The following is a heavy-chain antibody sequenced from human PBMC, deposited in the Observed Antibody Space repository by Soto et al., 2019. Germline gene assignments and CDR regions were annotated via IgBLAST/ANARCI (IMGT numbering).Heavy chain of an antibody. CDR1: GFTFSSYG. V-gene: IGHV3-30*18. CDR2: ISYDGSNK. D-gene: IGHD6-13*01. J-gene: IGHJ4*02. CDR3: AKGNAAGLDY. Sequence: QVQLVESGGGVVQPGRSLRLSCAASGFTFSSYGMHWVRQAPGKGLEWVAVISYDGSNKYYADSVKGRFTISRDNSKNTLYLQMNSLRAEDTAVYYCAKGNAAGLDYWGQGTLVTASS.